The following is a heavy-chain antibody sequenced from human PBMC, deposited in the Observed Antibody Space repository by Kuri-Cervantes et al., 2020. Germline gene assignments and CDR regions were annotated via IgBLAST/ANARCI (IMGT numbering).Heavy chain of an antibody. Sequence: SVKVSCKASGFTFTSSSVQWVRQARGQRLEWMGWIDLGSGNTNYAQKFQERVTITSDKSTSTAYMELSSLRSAGTAVYYCARGRPPASGGRDLSGGMDVWGQGTTVTVSS. CDR3: ARGRPPASGGRDLSGGMDV. CDR1: GFTFTSSS. J-gene: IGHJ6*02. CDR2: IDLGSGNT. V-gene: IGHV1-58*01. D-gene: IGHD6-13*01.